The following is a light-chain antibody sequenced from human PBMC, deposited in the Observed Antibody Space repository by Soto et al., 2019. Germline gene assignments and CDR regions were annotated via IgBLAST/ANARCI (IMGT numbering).Light chain of an antibody. V-gene: IGKV3-11*01. CDR3: QQRSTWPRT. CDR2: DAS. Sequence: EIVLTQSPATLSLSPGERATLSCRASQSISSYLAWYQQKPGQAPRLLIYDASNRATGIPARFSGSGSGTEFTLTISSLEPEDLAVYYCQQRSTWPRTFGQGTKVEIK. J-gene: IGKJ1*01. CDR1: QSISSY.